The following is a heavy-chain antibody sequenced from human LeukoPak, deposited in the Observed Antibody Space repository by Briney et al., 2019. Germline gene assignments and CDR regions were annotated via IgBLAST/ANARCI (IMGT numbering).Heavy chain of an antibody. CDR1: GGSISSNNYF. J-gene: IGHJ4*02. V-gene: IGHV4-39*07. CDR2: IYDSGST. Sequence: SETLSLTCTVSGGSISSNNYFWGWIRQPPGKGLEWIGSIYDSGSTYYNPSLKSRVTISVDTSKNQFSLKLSSVTAADTAVYYCASYISGNFDYWGQGTLVTVSS. CDR3: ASYISGNFDY. D-gene: IGHD3-10*01.